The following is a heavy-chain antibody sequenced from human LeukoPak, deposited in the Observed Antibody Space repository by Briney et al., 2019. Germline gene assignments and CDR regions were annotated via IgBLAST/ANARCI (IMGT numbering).Heavy chain of an antibody. CDR3: AYLWGIGGYYDSSGYPR. CDR2: ISYDGSNK. Sequence: AGGSLRLSCAASGFTFSSYAMHWVRQAPGKGLEWVAVISYDGSNKYYADSVKGRFTISRDNSKNTLYLQMNSLRAEDTAVYYCAYLWGIGGYYDSSGYPRWGQGTLVTVSS. CDR1: GFTFSSYA. J-gene: IGHJ4*02. D-gene: IGHD3-22*01. V-gene: IGHV3-30-3*01.